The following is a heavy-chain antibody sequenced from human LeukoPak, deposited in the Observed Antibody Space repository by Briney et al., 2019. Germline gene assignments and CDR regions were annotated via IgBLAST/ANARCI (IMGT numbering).Heavy chain of an antibody. CDR2: XXXXGTP. J-gene: IGHJ4*02. CDR3: AREDSAAYCTSTSCYGFDH. D-gene: IGHD2-2*01. V-gene: IGHV4-4*07. Sequence: LETLSLTCTVSGGSIISYHWXXXXXPXXXXXXXXXRXXXXGTPNYNPSLNSRVTXXVDKSXXXFSLKLSSVTAADTAMYYCAREDSAAYCTSTSCYGFDHWGQGILVTVSS. CDR1: GGSIISYH.